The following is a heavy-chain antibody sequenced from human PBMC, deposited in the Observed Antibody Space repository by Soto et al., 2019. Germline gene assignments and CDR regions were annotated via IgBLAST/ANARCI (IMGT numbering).Heavy chain of an antibody. Sequence: SQTLSLTCALSGACVSSNSAAWNWIRQSTSRGLEWLGRTYYRSKWYNDYAVSVKSRITINPDTSKNQFSLQLSSVTPEDTAVYYCARDGVVFGAFDIWGQGTMVTVSS. CDR3: ARDGVVFGAFDI. CDR1: GACVSSNSAA. D-gene: IGHD3-3*01. CDR2: TYYRSKWYN. J-gene: IGHJ3*02. V-gene: IGHV6-1*01.